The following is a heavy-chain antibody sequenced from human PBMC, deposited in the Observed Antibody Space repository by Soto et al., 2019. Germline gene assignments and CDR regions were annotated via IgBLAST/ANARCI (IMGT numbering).Heavy chain of an antibody. D-gene: IGHD2-2*01. J-gene: IGHJ2*01. CDR2: ISSSGSTI. CDR1: GFTFSSYE. CDR3: ARDGGYCSSTSCPTGYFDL. V-gene: IGHV3-48*03. Sequence: GGSLRLSCAASGFTFSSYEMNWVRQAPGKGLEWVSYISSSGSTIYYADSVKGRFTISRDNAKNSLYLQMNSLRAEDTAVYYCARDGGYCSSTSCPTGYFDLWGRGTLVTASS.